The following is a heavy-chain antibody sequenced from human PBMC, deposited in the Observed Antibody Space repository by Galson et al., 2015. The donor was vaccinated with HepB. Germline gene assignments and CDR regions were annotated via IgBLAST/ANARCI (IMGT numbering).Heavy chain of an antibody. CDR2: IIPMFGAA. CDR3: ATSAGHSTDPYYMNF. V-gene: IGHV1-69*06. D-gene: IGHD5-18*01. J-gene: IGHJ6*03. Sequence: SVKVSCKASGGTFNVYAISWVRQAPGQGLEWMGGIIPMFGAATYAQKFQGRVTISADKSTTTAYLEFSSLRSDDTAVYYCATSAGHSTDPYYMNFWGEGTTVTV. CDR1: GGTFNVYA.